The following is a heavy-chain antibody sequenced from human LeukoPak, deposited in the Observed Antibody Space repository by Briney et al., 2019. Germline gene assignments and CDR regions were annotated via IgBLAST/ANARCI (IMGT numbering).Heavy chain of an antibody. CDR2: ISAYNGYT. J-gene: IGHJ1*01. CDR3: ARGKAVTTEVTQHFQH. V-gene: IGHV1-18*01. Sequence: ASVKVSCKASGYTFTNYGFSWVRQAPGQGLEWVGWISAYNGYTDYAQKFQFRVTMTTDTSTSTDYMELRSLRSDDTDVYYCARGKAVTTEVTQHFQHWGQGTLVTVSS. CDR1: GYTFTNYG. D-gene: IGHD4-23*01.